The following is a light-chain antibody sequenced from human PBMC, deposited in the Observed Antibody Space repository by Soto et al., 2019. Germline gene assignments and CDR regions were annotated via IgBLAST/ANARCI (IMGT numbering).Light chain of an antibody. CDR2: DAS. J-gene: IGKJ5*01. CDR3: QQYGRSPIT. V-gene: IGKV3-11*01. Sequence: IVQTRSPPTPALPSEERSTLACRASQSNINYLAWYQQKPGQAPRLLIYDASKRATGIPARFSGSGSGTDFTLTISSLEPEDFAVYYCQQYGRSPITFGQGTRLEI. CDR1: QSNINY.